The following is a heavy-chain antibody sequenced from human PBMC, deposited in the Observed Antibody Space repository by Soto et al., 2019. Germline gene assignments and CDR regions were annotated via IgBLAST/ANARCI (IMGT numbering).Heavy chain of an antibody. CDR3: AKDRRAGGNAAFYFDF. CDR1: GFTFGDYA. Sequence: GSSLRLSCTASGFTFGDYATSWVLQAPGKGLEWVSLISATGGGTYYADSVKGRFTISRDNSHNTLYLQVHSLTAEDTAVYYCAKDRRAGGNAAFYFDFWGQGAQVTVSS. D-gene: IGHD3-16*01. V-gene: IGHV3-23*01. CDR2: ISATGGGT. J-gene: IGHJ4*02.